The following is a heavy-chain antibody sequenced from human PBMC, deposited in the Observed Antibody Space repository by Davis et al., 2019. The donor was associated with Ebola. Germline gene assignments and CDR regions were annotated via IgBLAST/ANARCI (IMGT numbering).Heavy chain of an antibody. Sequence: PSETLSLTCDVHGGSFSSSSWCSWARQPPGKGLEWIGEINDGGSTNYNPSLKSRVTISVDKSKNQFSLKLSSVTAADTAVYYCATLPLTRALVDYWGQGTLVTVSS. CDR3: ATLPLTRALVDY. CDR2: INDGGST. D-gene: IGHD4-11*01. V-gene: IGHV4-4*02. CDR1: GGSFSSSSW. J-gene: IGHJ4*02.